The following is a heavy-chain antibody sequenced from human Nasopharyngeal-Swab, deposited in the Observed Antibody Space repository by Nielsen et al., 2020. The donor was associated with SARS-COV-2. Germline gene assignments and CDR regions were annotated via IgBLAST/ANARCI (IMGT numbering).Heavy chain of an antibody. J-gene: IGHJ6*02. CDR1: CGSVSSGSYF. CDR2: IYYSGST. V-gene: IGHV4-61*01. CDR3: ARDASNYGDYYYYYGMDV. D-gene: IGHD4-11*01. Sequence: GALSLTWTVSCGSVSSGSYFWSWDRQPPGEGLEWIGYIYYSGSTNYNPSLKSRVTISVDTSKNQFFLKLSSVTAADTAVYYCARDASNYGDYYYYYGMDVWGQGTTVTVSS.